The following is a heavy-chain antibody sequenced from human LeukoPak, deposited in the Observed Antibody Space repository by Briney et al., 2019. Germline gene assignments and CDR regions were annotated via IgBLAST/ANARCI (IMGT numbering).Heavy chain of an antibody. CDR2: IYTSGSN. CDR3: ARDTGYYYDRKYYYYMDV. CDR1: GGSISSGSYY. D-gene: IGHD3-22*01. V-gene: IGHV4-61*02. J-gene: IGHJ6*03. Sequence: SQTLSLSCTVSGGSISSGSYYWSWIRQPAGKGLEWSGRIYTSGSNNYNPSLKSRVTISVDPSKNQLSLKLSSVSAADTSVYYCARDTGYYYDRKYYYYMDVWGKGTTVTVSS.